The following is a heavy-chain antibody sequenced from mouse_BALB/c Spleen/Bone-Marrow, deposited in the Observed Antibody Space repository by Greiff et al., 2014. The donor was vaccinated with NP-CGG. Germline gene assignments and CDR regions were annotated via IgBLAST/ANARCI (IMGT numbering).Heavy chain of an antibody. J-gene: IGHJ2*01. D-gene: IGHD1-2*01. Sequence: DVQLQESGPSLVKPPQTLSLTCSVTGDSITSSYWNWIRKFPGNKLEYMGYISYSGNAYYNPSLKSRISLTRDTSKNQYYLQLNSVTTEDTATYFCARGNGYHFDYWGQGTTLTVSS. CDR1: GDSITSSY. CDR3: ARGNGYHFDY. V-gene: IGHV3-8*02. CDR2: ISYSGNA.